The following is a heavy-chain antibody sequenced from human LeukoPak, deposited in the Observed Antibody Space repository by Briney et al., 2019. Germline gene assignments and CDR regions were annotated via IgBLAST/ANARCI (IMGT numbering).Heavy chain of an antibody. CDR3: ARDPVGGSTIFDY. CDR2: TYYRSKWYY. Sequence: SQTLSLTCAISGDSFSSNSDAWNWIRQSPSRGLEWLVRTYYRSKWYYDYAAAVKSRISINPDTSKNQFSLQLSSVTPEDTAVYYCARDPVGGSTIFDYWGQGTLVTVSS. D-gene: IGHD1-26*01. V-gene: IGHV6-1*01. CDR1: GDSFSSNSDA. J-gene: IGHJ4*02.